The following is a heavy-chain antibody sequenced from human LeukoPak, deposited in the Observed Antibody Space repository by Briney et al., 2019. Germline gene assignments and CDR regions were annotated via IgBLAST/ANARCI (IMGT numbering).Heavy chain of an antibody. J-gene: IGHJ4*02. D-gene: IGHD3-22*01. CDR2: IYHSGST. CDR3: ATGYYDSNGYYPLDY. V-gene: IGHV4-30-2*01. Sequence: SETLSLTCAVSGGSISSGGYSWSWIRQPPGKGLEWIGYIYHSGSTYYNPSLKSRVTISVDRSKNQFSLKLSSVTAADTAVYYCATGYYDSNGYYPLDYWGQGTLVTVSS. CDR1: GGSISSGGYS.